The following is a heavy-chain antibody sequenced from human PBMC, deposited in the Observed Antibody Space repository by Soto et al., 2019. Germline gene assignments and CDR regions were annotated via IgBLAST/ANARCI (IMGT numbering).Heavy chain of an antibody. CDR2: ILHTCHT. J-gene: IGHJ4*02. V-gene: IGHV4-4*02. CDR1: GDSFSSSNW. CDR3: GRSPRRVDGKWYVDY. Sequence: QVQLQESGPGLVKPSGTLSLSCGVSGDSFSSSNWWTWIRQPPGKGLEWIGDILHTCHTDRRPSLRSRITISIDTSKKEFSLKMTSVTAADTAVYYCGRSPRRVDGKWYVDYWGPGALVIVAS. D-gene: IGHD2-15*01.